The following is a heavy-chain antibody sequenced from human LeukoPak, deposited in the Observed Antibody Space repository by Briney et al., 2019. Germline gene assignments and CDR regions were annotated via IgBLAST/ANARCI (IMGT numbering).Heavy chain of an antibody. J-gene: IGHJ3*02. V-gene: IGHV3-23*01. CDR3: GKDLYDSTGYCYVIPAFDI. D-gene: IGHD3-22*01. Sequence: GGSLRLSCAASGYTFSSYAMSWVRQAPGKGLEWVSAISGSGGSTYYADSVRGRFTISRDNSKNTLYLQMNSLRAEDTAVYYCGKDLYDSTGYCYVIPAFDIWGKGTMVTVSS. CDR1: GYTFSSYA. CDR2: ISGSGGST.